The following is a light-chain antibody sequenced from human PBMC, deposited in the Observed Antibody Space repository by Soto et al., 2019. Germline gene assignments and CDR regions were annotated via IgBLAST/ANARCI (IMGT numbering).Light chain of an antibody. CDR1: QGISSW. J-gene: IGKJ1*01. CDR3: QQYDTFSGT. V-gene: IGKV1-12*01. Sequence: DMQMTRSPSSGSASVIGGVTRAFRASQGISSWLAWYQQKPGKAPKLLIYDASALPRGVPARFSGSGSGTKFTLTIASLQPDDFANYYCQQYDTFSGTFGPGTKVDI. CDR2: DAS.